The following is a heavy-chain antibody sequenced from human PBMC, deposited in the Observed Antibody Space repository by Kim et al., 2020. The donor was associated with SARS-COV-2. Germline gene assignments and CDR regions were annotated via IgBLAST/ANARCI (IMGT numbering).Heavy chain of an antibody. V-gene: IGHV1-58*01. CDR2: NT. Sequence: NTNYAQKFQERVTITRDRSTSTAYMGLGSLRSEDTAVYYCAAIRETGPDYWGQGTLVTVSS. J-gene: IGHJ4*02. CDR3: AAIRETGPDY.